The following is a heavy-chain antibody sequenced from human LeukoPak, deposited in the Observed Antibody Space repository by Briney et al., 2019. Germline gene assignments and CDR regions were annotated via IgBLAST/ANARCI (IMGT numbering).Heavy chain of an antibody. CDR1: GGAFSGYY. CDR3: AREACSGGSSYSYY. V-gene: IGHV4-34*01. J-gene: IGHJ4*02. D-gene: IGHD2-15*01. Sequence: PSETLSLTCAVYGGAFSGYYWSWIRQPPGKGLEWIGEINHSGSANYDPSLKSRVTMSVDMSKSQFSLNLSSVTAADTAVYYCAREACSGGSSYSYYYGQVTLAT. CDR2: INHSGSA.